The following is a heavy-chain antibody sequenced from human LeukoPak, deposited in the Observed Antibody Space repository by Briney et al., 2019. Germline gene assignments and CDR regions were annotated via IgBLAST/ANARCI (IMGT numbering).Heavy chain of an antibody. CDR1: GFTFSSYS. J-gene: IGHJ4*02. Sequence: PGGSLRLSCAASGFTFSSYSMNWVRQAPGKGLEWVSSISSSSSYIYYADSVKGRFTISRDNAKNSLYLQMNSLRAEDTAVYYCARATPFCSSTSCYGRFFDYWGQGTLVTVSS. CDR3: ARATPFCSSTSCYGRFFDY. CDR2: ISSSSSYI. D-gene: IGHD2-2*01. V-gene: IGHV3-21*01.